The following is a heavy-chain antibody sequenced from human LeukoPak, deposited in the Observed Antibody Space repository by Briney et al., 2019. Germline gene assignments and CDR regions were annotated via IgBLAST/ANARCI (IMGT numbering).Heavy chain of an antibody. J-gene: IGHJ4*02. V-gene: IGHV3-23*01. CDR1: GFTFSSHA. CDR3: AKDAGISGSYFDY. Sequence: GGSLRLSCAASGFTFSSHAMSWVRQAPGKGLEWVSAVSGSGDNTYYAESVKGQFTISRDNAKNSLYLQMNSLRAEDTALYYCAKDAGISGSYFDYWGQGTLVTVSS. CDR2: VSGSGDNT. D-gene: IGHD1-26*01.